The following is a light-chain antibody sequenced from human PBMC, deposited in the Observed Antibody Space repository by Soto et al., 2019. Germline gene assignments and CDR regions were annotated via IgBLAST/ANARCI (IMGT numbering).Light chain of an antibody. CDR3: QQYDRWPPWT. V-gene: IGKV3-15*01. CDR2: GAS. J-gene: IGKJ1*01. Sequence: EVVMTQSPATLSVSLGERATLSCSASQSISANLAWLQQKPGQPRRLLIYGASTRATGIPARFSGSGSGTEFTLTINSLQSEDFGIYYCQQYDRWPPWTFGQGTKVEIK. CDR1: QSISAN.